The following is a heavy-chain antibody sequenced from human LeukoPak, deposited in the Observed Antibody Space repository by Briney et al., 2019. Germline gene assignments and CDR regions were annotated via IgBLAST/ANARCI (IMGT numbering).Heavy chain of an antibody. V-gene: IGHV3-23*01. CDR1: GFTFSSYV. Sequence: GGSLRLSCAASGFTFSSYVMTWVRQAPGKGLEWVSTISGSGGSTYYADSVKGRFTISRDNSKTTLYLQVNSLRAEDTAIYYCATQRLGGSSDYWGQGTLVTVSS. J-gene: IGHJ4*02. CDR2: ISGSGGST. CDR3: ATQRLGGSSDY. D-gene: IGHD6-6*01.